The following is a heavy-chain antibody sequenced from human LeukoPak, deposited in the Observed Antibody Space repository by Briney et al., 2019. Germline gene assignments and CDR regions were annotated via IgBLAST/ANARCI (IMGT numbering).Heavy chain of an antibody. Sequence: GGSLRLSCAASGFTFSSYAMSWVRQAPGKGLGWLSAFSGRGGGTYYADSVKGRFTISRDNAKNSLYLQMNSLRAEDTAVYYCSRTNYYGSGSYYNWGPFDYWGQGTLVTVSS. CDR1: GFTFSSYA. CDR3: SRTNYYGSGSYYNWGPFDY. D-gene: IGHD3-10*01. V-gene: IGHV3-23*01. CDR2: FSGRGGGT. J-gene: IGHJ4*02.